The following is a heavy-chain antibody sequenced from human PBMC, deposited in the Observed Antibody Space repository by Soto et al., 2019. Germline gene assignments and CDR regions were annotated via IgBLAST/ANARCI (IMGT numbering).Heavy chain of an antibody. J-gene: IGHJ5*02. CDR2: IYHSGST. Sequence: QVQLQESGPGLVKPSETLSLTCTVSGGSVSSGSYYWGWIRQPPGKGLEWIGYIYHSGSTNYNPSLESRVTISVDTSKNQFSLSLTSVTAADTAVYYCARLSAAWFDPWGQGTLGTVAS. V-gene: IGHV4-61*01. D-gene: IGHD6-19*01. CDR1: GGSVSSGSYY. CDR3: ARLSAAWFDP.